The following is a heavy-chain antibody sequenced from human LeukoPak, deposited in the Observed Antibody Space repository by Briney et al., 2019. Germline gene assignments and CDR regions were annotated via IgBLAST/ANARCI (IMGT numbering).Heavy chain of an antibody. CDR1: RFTFSNYW. D-gene: IGHD6-13*01. V-gene: IGHV3-7*01. CDR2: INQDGSKK. CDR3: ARDRSAAAGTPPFDY. Sequence: GGSLRLSCVASRFTFSNYWMSWVRQAPGKGLEWVANINQDGSKKRYADSMKGRLTISRDNAKESLYLQLNSLRAEDTAVYYCARDRSAAAGTPPFDYWGQGTLVTVSS. J-gene: IGHJ4*02.